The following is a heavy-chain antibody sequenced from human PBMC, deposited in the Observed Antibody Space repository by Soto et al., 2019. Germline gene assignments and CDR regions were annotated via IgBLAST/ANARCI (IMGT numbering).Heavy chain of an antibody. J-gene: IGHJ4*02. CDR3: SRSGEPMVGAATTFDF. Sequence: EVTLVESGGNLVQPGKSLRLSCEVSGFTFDDYAMHWVRQVPGKGLEWVSGISWNGGSTRYADSVKGRLIISRDNVKISVYLQINRLKLEDAVLYYCSRSGEPMVGAATTFDFWGQGTLVAVSS. CDR2: ISWNGGST. CDR1: GFTFDDYA. V-gene: IGHV3-9*01. D-gene: IGHD2-15*01.